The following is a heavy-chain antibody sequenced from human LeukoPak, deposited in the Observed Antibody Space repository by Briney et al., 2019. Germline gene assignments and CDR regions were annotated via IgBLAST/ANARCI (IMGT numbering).Heavy chain of an antibody. D-gene: IGHD6-19*01. Sequence: SETLSLTCSVSGGSISLSYYYWGWIRQPPGKALEWIGSVYYSGTTSYNPSLKSRVTISVHMSKNHFSLRLSSVTAADTAMYYCARGTLYSGWSYYFDYWGQGSQVTVSS. CDR2: VYYSGTT. CDR1: GGSISLSYYY. CDR3: ARGTLYSGWSYYFDY. V-gene: IGHV4-39*07. J-gene: IGHJ4*02.